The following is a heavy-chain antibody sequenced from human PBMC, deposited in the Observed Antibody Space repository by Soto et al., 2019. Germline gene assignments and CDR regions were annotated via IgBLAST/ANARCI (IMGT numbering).Heavy chain of an antibody. CDR3: AKDYYGSGSYYDY. Sequence: EVQLLESGGGLVQPGGSLRLSCAASGFTFSSYAMSWVRQAPGKGLEWVSAISGSGGSTYYADSVKGRFTISRDNSKNTLYLLMNSLRAEDTAVYYCAKDYYGSGSYYDYWGQGTLVTVSS. D-gene: IGHD3-10*01. CDR2: ISGSGGST. J-gene: IGHJ4*02. V-gene: IGHV3-23*01. CDR1: GFTFSSYA.